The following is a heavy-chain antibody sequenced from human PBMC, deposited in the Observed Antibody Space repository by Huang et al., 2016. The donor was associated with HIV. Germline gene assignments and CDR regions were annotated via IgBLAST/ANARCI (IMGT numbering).Heavy chain of an antibody. CDR2: INPSGGRT. V-gene: IGHV1-46*01. Sequence: QVQLVQSGAEVKKPGASVKVSCKASGYTFTSYYLHWVRQAPGQGLEWMGIINPSGGRTNYAQKVHGRVTMTRDTSTSTGYMELRSLRSEDTAVYYCAIVSSYGYFDYWGQGTLVTVSS. CDR3: AIVSSYGYFDY. J-gene: IGHJ4*02. D-gene: IGHD3-3*02. CDR1: GYTFTSYY.